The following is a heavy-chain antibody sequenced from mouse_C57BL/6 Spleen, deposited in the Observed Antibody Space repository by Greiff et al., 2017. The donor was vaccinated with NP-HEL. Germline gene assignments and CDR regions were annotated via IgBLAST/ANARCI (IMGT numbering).Heavy chain of an antibody. CDR1: GYSFTDYN. V-gene: IGHV1-39*01. Sequence: EVKLMESGPELVKPGASVKISCKASGYSFTDYNMNWVKQSNGKSLEWIGVINPNYGTTSYNQKFKGKATLTVDQSSSTAYMQLNSLTSEDSAVYYCASSYYYGSSYRYFDYWGQGTTLTVSS. CDR3: ASSYYYGSSYRYFDY. CDR2: INPNYGTT. D-gene: IGHD1-1*01. J-gene: IGHJ2*01.